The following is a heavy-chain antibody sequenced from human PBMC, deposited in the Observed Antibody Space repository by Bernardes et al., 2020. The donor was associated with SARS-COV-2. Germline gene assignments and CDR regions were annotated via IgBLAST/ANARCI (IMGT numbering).Heavy chain of an antibody. CDR3: AKDKGGGSTEPSDY. Sequence: GSLILSCAGSGFTFTSHAMSWVRQAPGTGLEWVSAIRGSGDSTYYADSVKGRFTISRDISKNTLYLQMNSLRAEDTALYYCAKDKGGGSTEPSDYWGQGTLVTVSS. D-gene: IGHD2-15*01. V-gene: IGHV3-23*01. CDR2: IRGSGDST. J-gene: IGHJ4*02. CDR1: GFTFTSHA.